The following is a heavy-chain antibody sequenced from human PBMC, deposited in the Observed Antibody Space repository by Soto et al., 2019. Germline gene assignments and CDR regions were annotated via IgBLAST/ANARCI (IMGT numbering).Heavy chain of an antibody. Sequence: GGSLRLSCAASGFRFDEYNIHWVRQAPGKGLEWVSLITWNGANTYYADSVKGRFTISRDGTTKSVSLQMTSLKREGTGLYYCARETLSYGSALDVWGQGTTVTAP. CDR2: ITWNGANT. CDR3: ARETLSYGSALDV. CDR1: GFRFDEYN. V-gene: IGHV3-43*01. J-gene: IGHJ6*02. D-gene: IGHD3-16*01.